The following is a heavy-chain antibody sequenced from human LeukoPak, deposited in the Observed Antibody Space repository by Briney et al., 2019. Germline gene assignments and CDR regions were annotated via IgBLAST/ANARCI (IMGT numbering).Heavy chain of an antibody. CDR3: ARDEYIHGDLTNFDS. V-gene: IGHV1-69*10. Sequence: SVKVSCKASGGTFSTYAISWVRQAPGQGLEWMGGIIPIFGIANYAQKFQDRVTITADKSTSTAYMELSSLRAEDTAVYYCARDEYIHGDLTNFDSWGQGTLVIVSS. J-gene: IGHJ4*02. D-gene: IGHD4-17*01. CDR2: IIPIFGIA. CDR1: GGTFSTYA.